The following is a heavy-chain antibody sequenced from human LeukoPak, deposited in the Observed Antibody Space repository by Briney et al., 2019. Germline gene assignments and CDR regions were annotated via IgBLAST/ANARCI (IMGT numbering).Heavy chain of an antibody. Sequence: GGSLRLSCGGSGFTFTSYEINWVRQAPGKGLEWVSYISSRGSTTYYADSVKGRFTISRDNAKNSLYLQMNSLRAEDTAVYYCARLRGLGSPNYYYYGMDVWGKGTTVTVSS. J-gene: IGHJ6*04. CDR3: ARLRGLGSPNYYYYGMDV. D-gene: IGHD3-10*01. V-gene: IGHV3-48*03. CDR2: ISSRGSTT. CDR1: GFTFTSYE.